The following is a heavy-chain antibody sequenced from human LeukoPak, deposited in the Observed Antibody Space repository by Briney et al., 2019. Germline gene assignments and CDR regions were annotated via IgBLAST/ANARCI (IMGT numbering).Heavy chain of an antibody. Sequence: GGSLRLSCVSSGFTFSNYWMDWVRQAPGKGLEWVANINQDGSDKYSVDSVKGRFTISRDNAKNSLYLQMDSLRADDTAVYYCARAASIAAYDAFDIWGQGTMVTVSS. CDR2: INQDGSDK. V-gene: IGHV3-7*01. CDR3: ARAASIAAYDAFDI. CDR1: GFTFSNYW. D-gene: IGHD6-6*01. J-gene: IGHJ3*02.